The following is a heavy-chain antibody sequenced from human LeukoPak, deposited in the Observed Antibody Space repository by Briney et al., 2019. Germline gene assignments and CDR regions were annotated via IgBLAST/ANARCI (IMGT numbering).Heavy chain of an antibody. D-gene: IGHD2-8*01. CDR2: IYYSRST. CDR1: GGSISSSSDS. J-gene: IGHJ4*02. Sequence: TSETLSLTCTVSGGSISSSSDSWGWIRQPPGKGLEWIGNIYYSRSTYYTPSLKSRVTISLDTSKHQFSLKLTSVTAADTAVYYCAREWDASSYDPRASGDYWGQGTPVTVSS. V-gene: IGHV4-39*07. CDR3: AREWDASSYDPRASGDY.